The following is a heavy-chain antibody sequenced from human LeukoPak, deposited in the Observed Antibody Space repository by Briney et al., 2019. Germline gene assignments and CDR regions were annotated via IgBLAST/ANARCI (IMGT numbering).Heavy chain of an antibody. D-gene: IGHD4-17*01. J-gene: IGHJ4*02. V-gene: IGHV4-59*12. CDR3: ARSQTTVTTLNMPGSPPKATYYFDY. CDR1: GGSISSYY. Sequence: SETLSLTCTVSGGSISSYYWSWIRQPPGKGLEWIGYIYYSGSTNYNPSLKSRVTISVDTSKNQFSPKLSSVTAADTAVYYCARSQTTVTTLNMPGSPPKATYYFDYWGQGTLVTVSS. CDR2: IYYSGST.